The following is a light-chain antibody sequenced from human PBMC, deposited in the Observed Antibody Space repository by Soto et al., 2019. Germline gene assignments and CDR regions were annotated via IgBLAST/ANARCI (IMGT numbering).Light chain of an antibody. V-gene: IGKV1-33*01. CDR1: QNINNY. Sequence: DTPITQCPASRSASVGDRVTITCQASQNINNYLNWYQQKPGRAPKLLIYDASNLEAGVPSRFRGSGSGTDFTFTISRLQPEDSATYYCQQYENRQTFGQGTRVEIK. CDR2: DAS. J-gene: IGKJ5*01. CDR3: QQYENRQT.